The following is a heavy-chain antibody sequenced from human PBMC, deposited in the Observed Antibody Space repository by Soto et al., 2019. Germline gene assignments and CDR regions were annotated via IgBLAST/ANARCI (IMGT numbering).Heavy chain of an antibody. Sequence: SETLSLTCTVSGGSISSSSYYWGWIRQPPGKGLEWIGSIYYSGSTYYNPSLKSRVTISVDTSKNQFSLKLSSVTAADTAVYYCARDRRSYYSDGSGLDFWGQGTLVTVSS. J-gene: IGHJ4*02. CDR2: IYYSGST. CDR1: GGSISSSSYY. D-gene: IGHD3-22*01. CDR3: ARDRRSYYSDGSGLDF. V-gene: IGHV4-39*07.